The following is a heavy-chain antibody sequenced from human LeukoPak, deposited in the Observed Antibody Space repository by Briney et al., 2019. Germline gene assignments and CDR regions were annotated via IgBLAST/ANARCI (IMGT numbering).Heavy chain of an antibody. V-gene: IGHV4-4*02. J-gene: IGHJ5*02. CDR2: IYHSGST. D-gene: IGHD6-25*01. CDR1: GDSISSSNW. Sequence: SGTLSLTCAVSGDSISSSNWWAWVRQPPGKGLEWIGEIYHSGSTNYNPSLKSRVTMSLDKSKTQSSPKLTSVTAADTAVYHCAREAAGQWFDPWGQGTLVTVSS. CDR3: AREAAGQWFDP.